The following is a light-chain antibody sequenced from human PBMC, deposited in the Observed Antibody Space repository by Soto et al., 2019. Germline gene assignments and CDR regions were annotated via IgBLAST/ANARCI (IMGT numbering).Light chain of an antibody. CDR1: QGIRSD. CDR3: LQDYSFPWA. V-gene: IGKV1-6*01. J-gene: IGKJ1*01. Sequence: IQVTQSPSSLSASVGDRVTISCRASQGIRSDLAWYQQKPGKVPKLLIYGASRLASGFPSRFSGSGFGTDFTLTISSLQPEDFATYYCLQDYSFPWAFGQGTKVE. CDR2: GAS.